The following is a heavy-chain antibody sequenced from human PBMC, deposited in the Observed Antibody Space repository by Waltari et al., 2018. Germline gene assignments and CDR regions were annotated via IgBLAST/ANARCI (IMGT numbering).Heavy chain of an antibody. CDR1: GGTFSSYA. CDR3: ARSYYDSSGYLRTGWFDP. Sequence: QVQLVQSGAEVKKPGSSVKVSCKASGGTFSSYAISWVRQAPGPGLEWMGGILPIVGTANYAQKFQGRVTITTDESTSTAYMELSSLRSEDTAVYYCARSYYDSSGYLRTGWFDPWGQGTLVTVSS. V-gene: IGHV1-69*05. J-gene: IGHJ5*02. D-gene: IGHD3-22*01. CDR2: ILPIVGTA.